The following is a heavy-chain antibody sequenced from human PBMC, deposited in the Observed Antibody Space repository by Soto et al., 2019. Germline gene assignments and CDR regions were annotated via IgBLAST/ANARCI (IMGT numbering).Heavy chain of an antibody. Sequence: ASVKVSCKVSGYTRTELSMHWVRQAPGKGVEWMGGFDPEDGETIYAQKFQGRVTMTEDTSTDTAYMELSSLRSEDTAVYFFATACSGGSCYSSAPVDYWGQGTLVTVSS. J-gene: IGHJ4*02. D-gene: IGHD2-15*01. CDR1: GYTRTELS. CDR3: ATACSGGSCYSSAPVDY. V-gene: IGHV1-24*01. CDR2: FDPEDGET.